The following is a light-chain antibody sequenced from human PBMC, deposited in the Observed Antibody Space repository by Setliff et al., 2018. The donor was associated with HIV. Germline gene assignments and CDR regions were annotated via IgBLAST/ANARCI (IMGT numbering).Light chain of an antibody. CDR1: SSDIGGYKY. CDR2: EVS. V-gene: IGLV2-8*01. Sequence: QSVLTQPPSASWPPGQAVTISCTGTSSDIGGYKYVSWYQQHPGKAPKLMMYEVSKRPSGVPDRFSGSKSGNTASLTVSGLQAEDEADYYCSSYAITNTLPFGTGTKVTVL. J-gene: IGLJ1*01. CDR3: SSYAITNTLP.